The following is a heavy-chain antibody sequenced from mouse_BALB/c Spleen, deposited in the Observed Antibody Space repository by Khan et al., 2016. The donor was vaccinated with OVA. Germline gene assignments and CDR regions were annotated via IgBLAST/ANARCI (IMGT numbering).Heavy chain of an antibody. CDR1: GYTFTDYS. CDR3: ARWGGSYAMDY. Sequence: QNQLVQSGPELKKPGETVKISCKASGYTFTDYSMHWVKQAPGKGLKWMGWINTETGEPTYADDFKGRFAFSLETSASTAYLQINNLKNEDTATYFCARWGGSYAMDYWGQGTTVTVSS. CDR2: INTETGEP. V-gene: IGHV9-2-1*01. J-gene: IGHJ4*01.